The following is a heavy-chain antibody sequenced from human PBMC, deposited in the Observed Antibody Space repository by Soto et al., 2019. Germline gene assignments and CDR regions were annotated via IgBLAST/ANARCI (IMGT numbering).Heavy chain of an antibody. V-gene: IGHV4-61*01. CDR2: VYYSGTT. CDR3: ARTTAVPNTLRSRYFFDF. CDR1: GGSVSNKTYY. Sequence: SETLSLTCSVSGGSVSNKTYYWSWIRQPPGKRLEWIGYVYYSGTTNYNPSLKSRVTISIDMSKNQFSLRLSSVTAADTALYYCARTTAVPNTLRSRYFFDFWGQGTLVTVS. J-gene: IGHJ4*02. D-gene: IGHD3-9*01.